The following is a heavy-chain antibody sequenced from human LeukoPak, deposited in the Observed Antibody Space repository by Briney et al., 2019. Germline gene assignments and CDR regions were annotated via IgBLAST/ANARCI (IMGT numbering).Heavy chain of an antibody. CDR3: ARGHYYGSGSYYYGGYYYGMDV. D-gene: IGHD3-10*01. CDR2: INHSGST. V-gene: IGHV4-34*01. J-gene: IGHJ6*04. Sequence: SETLSLTCAVYGGSFSGYYWSWIRHPPGKWLEWIGEINHSGSTNYNPSLKSRVTISLDTSKNQFSLKLSSVTAADTAVYYCARGHYYGSGSYYYGGYYYGMDVWGKGTTVTVSS. CDR1: GGSFSGYY.